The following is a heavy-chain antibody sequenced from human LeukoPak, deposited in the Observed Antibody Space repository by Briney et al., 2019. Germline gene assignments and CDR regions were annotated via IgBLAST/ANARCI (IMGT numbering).Heavy chain of an antibody. D-gene: IGHD6-13*01. J-gene: IGHJ4*02. Sequence: PSETLSLTCAVYGGSFSGYYWSWIRQPPGKGLEWIGEINHSGSTNYNPSLKSRVTISVDTSKNQFSLKLSSVTAADTAVYYCAGGIPSYSSSWYFNYWGQGTLVTVSS. CDR2: INHSGST. CDR1: GGSFSGYY. CDR3: AGGIPSYSSSWYFNY. V-gene: IGHV4-34*01.